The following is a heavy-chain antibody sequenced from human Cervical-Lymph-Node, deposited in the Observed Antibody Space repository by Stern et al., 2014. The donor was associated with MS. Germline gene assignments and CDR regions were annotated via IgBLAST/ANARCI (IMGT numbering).Heavy chain of an antibody. J-gene: IGHJ6*02. CDR1: GGAIKNYY. CDR3: ARGGTLFRGPYRYFYGMDV. CDR2: VFYSGVT. D-gene: IGHD3-10*01. V-gene: IGHV4-59*01. Sequence: QVQLVQSGPGLVKPSETLSLSCNVSGGAIKNYYWMWIRQPPGKGLEWIGNVFYSGVTKYNPSLNSRVTISVDTSKNQFSLELKSMTAGDTAIYYCARGGTLFRGPYRYFYGMDVWGQGTTVTVSS.